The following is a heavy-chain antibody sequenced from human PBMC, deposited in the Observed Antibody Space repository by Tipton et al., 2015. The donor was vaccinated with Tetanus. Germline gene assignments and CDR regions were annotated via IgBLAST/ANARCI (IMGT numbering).Heavy chain of an antibody. J-gene: IGHJ5*02. CDR2: IYFQGST. D-gene: IGHD2/OR15-2a*01. V-gene: IGHV4-39*02. Sequence: TLSLTCTVSGASISDKKYYWGWIRQAPGKGLEWIASIYFQGSTYYSPSLKSRLTIDVDTSQNLFSLRMTTVTAADTAVYYCARHLYGYWFDPWGQGALATVSS. CDR3: ARHLYGYWFDP. CDR1: GASISDKKYY.